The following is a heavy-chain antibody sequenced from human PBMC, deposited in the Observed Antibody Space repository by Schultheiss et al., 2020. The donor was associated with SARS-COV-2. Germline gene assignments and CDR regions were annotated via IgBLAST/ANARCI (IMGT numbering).Heavy chain of an antibody. CDR3: ARGRVRGLDY. J-gene: IGHJ4*02. CDR1: GFTFSSYG. Sequence: GGSLRLSCAATGFTFSSYGMHWVRQAPGKGLEGVSYISSSGSPIYSADSVKGRFTISRDNAKNSLYLQMNSLRVEDTAVYYCARGRVRGLDYWGQGTLVTVSS. CDR2: ISSSGSPI. V-gene: IGHV3-48*04.